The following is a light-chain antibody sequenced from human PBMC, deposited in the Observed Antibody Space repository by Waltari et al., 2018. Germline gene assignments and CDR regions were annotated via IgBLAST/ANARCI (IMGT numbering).Light chain of an antibody. V-gene: IGKV3-11*01. Sequence: IVLTQSPATLSLSPGERATLSCRASQSVRSYLAWYQQKPGQAPRLLIYDASNRATGIPARFSGSGSGTDFTLTISSLEPEDFAVYYCQQRSNWPAITFGQGTRLDIK. CDR3: QQRSNWPAIT. J-gene: IGKJ5*01. CDR2: DAS. CDR1: QSVRSY.